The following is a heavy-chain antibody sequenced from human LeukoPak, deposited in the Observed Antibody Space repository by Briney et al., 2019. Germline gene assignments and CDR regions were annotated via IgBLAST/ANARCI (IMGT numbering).Heavy chain of an antibody. CDR3: AKDRSGDSDY. D-gene: IGHD4-17*01. CDR2: ISYDGSNK. J-gene: IGHJ4*02. CDR1: GFTFSSYA. Sequence: PGRSLRLSCAASGFTFSSYAMHWVRQAPGKGLEWVAVISYDGSNKYYADSVKGRFTISRDNSKNTLYLQMNSLRAEDTAVYYCAKDRSGDSDYWGQGTLVTVSS. V-gene: IGHV3-30-3*01.